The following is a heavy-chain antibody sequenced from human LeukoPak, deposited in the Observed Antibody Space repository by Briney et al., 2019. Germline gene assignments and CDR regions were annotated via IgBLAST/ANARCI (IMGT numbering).Heavy chain of an antibody. V-gene: IGHV3-23*01. CDR3: ARERYYYDSSGYIHS. J-gene: IGHJ4*02. Sequence: GGSLRLSCAASGFTFNNYAMNWVRQAPGKGLEWVSVISGSGGTTYYADSVKGRFTISRDSSKNTLHLQMNSLRAEDTAVYYCARERYYYDSSGYIHSWGQGTLVTVSS. D-gene: IGHD3-22*01. CDR1: GFTFNNYA. CDR2: ISGSGGTT.